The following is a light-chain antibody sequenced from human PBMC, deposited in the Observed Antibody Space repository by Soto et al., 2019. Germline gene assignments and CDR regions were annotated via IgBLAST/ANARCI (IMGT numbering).Light chain of an antibody. V-gene: IGKV3-20*01. CDR3: QHYDSSPIT. CDR1: QRLTSNY. J-gene: IGKJ5*01. CDR2: GAA. Sequence: EIVLTQSPDTLSLSPGERATLSCRASQRLTSNYLAWYQHKPGQAPRLLIFGAASRATVIPDTFSGSGSGTDFTLTISRLEPEDFAVYDCQHYDSSPITFGQGTRLEIK.